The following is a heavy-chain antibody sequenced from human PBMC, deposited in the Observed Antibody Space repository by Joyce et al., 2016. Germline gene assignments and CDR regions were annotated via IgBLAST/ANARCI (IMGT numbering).Heavy chain of an antibody. J-gene: IGHJ3*02. CDR3: AKDSTTSADDAFDI. D-gene: IGHD1-14*01. Sequence: QVQLVQSGAEVKKPGASVKVSCKASGYTFTSYDSSGVRQAPGQGLEWMGWISASNGNTNYAQKLQGRVTMTTDTSTSTAYMELRSLRSDDTAVYYCAKDSTTSADDAFDIWGQGTMVTVSS. CDR2: ISASNGNT. CDR1: GYTFTSYD. V-gene: IGHV1-18*04.